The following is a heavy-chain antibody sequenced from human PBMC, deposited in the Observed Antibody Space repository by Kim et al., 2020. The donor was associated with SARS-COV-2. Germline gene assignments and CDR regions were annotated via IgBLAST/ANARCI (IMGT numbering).Heavy chain of an antibody. Sequence: SQTLSLTCTVSGGSISSSSYYWGWIRQPPGKGLEWIGSIYYSGSTYYNPSLKSRVTISVDTSKNQFSPKLSSVTAADTAVYYCARLTPGIWLHDYGDPGFDYWGQGTLVTVSS. CDR2: IYYSGST. CDR3: ARLTPGIWLHDYGDPGFDY. J-gene: IGHJ4*02. V-gene: IGHV4-39*01. CDR1: GGSISSSSYY. D-gene: IGHD4-17*01.